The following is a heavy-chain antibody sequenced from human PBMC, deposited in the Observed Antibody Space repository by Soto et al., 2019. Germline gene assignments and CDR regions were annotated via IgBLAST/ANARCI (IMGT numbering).Heavy chain of an antibody. J-gene: IGHJ5*02. D-gene: IGHD3-3*01. V-gene: IGHV4-30-2*01. CDR3: ARVYYDFWSGQGENWFDP. Sequence: SETLSLTCAVSGGSTSSGGYSWSWIRQPPGKGLEWIGYIYYSGSTYYNPSLKSRVTISVDRSKNQFSLKLSSVTAADTAVYYCARVYYDFWSGQGENWFDPWGQGTLVTVSS. CDR2: IYYSGST. CDR1: GGSTSSGGYS.